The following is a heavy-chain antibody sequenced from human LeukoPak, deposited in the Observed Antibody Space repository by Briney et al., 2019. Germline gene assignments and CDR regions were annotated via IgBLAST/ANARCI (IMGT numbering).Heavy chain of an antibody. CDR2: IHQEGRTK. D-gene: IGHD6-6*01. V-gene: IGHV3-7*01. J-gene: IGHJ4*02. CDR1: GFTFSSYW. Sequence: GGSLRLSCEASGFTFSSYWMHWLRQAPGKGLEWVANIHQEGRTKYYADSVKGRFTITRDNANNALNLQINSLRAEDTALYYCARGDGTSSGLYFHYWGQGTLVTVSS. CDR3: ARGDGTSSGLYFHY.